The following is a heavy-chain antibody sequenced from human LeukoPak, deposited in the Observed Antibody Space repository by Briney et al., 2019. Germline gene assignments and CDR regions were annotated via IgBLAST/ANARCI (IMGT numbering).Heavy chain of an antibody. J-gene: IGHJ4*02. CDR1: GGTFSSYA. CDR2: IIPILGIA. V-gene: IGHV1-69*04. D-gene: IGHD4-23*01. CDR3: ARHDYGGNFSLDY. Sequence: GASVKVSCKASGGTFSSYAISWVRQAPGQGLEWMGRIIPILGIANYAQKLQGRVTMTTDTSTSTAYMELRSLRSDDTAVYYCARHDYGGNFSLDYWGQGTLVTVSS.